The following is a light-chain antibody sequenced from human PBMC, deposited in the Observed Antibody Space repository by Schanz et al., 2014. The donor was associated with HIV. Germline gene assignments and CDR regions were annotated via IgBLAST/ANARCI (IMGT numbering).Light chain of an antibody. V-gene: IGKV3-20*01. CDR2: DAS. CDR1: QSVSSY. J-gene: IGKJ5*01. Sequence: EIVLTQSPATLSLSPGERATLSCRASQSVSSYLAWYQQKPGQAPRLLIYDASNRATGIPDRFSGSGSGTDFNLTISRLEPADFAVYYCQQYGSSPITFGQGTRLEIK. CDR3: QQYGSSPIT.